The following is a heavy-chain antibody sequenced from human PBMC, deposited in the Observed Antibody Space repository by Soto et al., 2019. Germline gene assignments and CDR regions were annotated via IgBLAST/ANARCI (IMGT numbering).Heavy chain of an antibody. Sequence: GGSLRLSCAASGFTFSSYGMHWVRQAPGKGLEWVAVISYDGSNKYYAGSVKGRFTISRDNSKNTLYLQMNSLRAEDTAVYYCAKDPPEAFDIWGQGTMVTVSS. CDR3: AKDPPEAFDI. CDR1: GFTFSSYG. CDR2: ISYDGSNK. J-gene: IGHJ3*02. V-gene: IGHV3-30*18.